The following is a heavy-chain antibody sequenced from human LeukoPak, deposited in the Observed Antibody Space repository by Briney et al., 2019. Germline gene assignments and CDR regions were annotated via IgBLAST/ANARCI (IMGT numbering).Heavy chain of an antibody. Sequence: PSETLSLTCTVSGGSISSYYWSWIRQPPGKGLEWIGYIYYSGSTNYNPSLESRVTISVDTSNNQFSLKLSSVTAADTAVYYCARPVTSGWLPDYWGQGTLVTVSS. V-gene: IGHV4-59*08. CDR3: ARPVTSGWLPDY. CDR1: GGSISSYY. CDR2: IYYSGST. D-gene: IGHD6-19*01. J-gene: IGHJ4*02.